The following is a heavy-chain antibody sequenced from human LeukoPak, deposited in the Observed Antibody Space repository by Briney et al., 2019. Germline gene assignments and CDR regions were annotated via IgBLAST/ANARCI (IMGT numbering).Heavy chain of an antibody. CDR1: GFTFSSYW. D-gene: IGHD1-26*01. CDR2: VKQDGSER. V-gene: IGHV3-7*01. Sequence: GGSLRVSCAASGFTFSSYWMSWVRQAPGKGLEWVANVKQDGSERYYGDSVKGRFTISRDNAKNSLYLQMSSLRAEDTAIYYCARDVPLMGASKTRYFDYWGQGTLVTVSS. CDR3: ARDVPLMGASKTRYFDY. J-gene: IGHJ4*02.